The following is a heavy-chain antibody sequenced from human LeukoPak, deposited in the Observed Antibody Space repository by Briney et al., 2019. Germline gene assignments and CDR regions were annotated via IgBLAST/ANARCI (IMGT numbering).Heavy chain of an antibody. D-gene: IGHD3-10*01. Sequence: GSSLRLSCAACGFTFSSQDVHGVRQAPGKGLEWVAVIWYDGSNKYYADSVKGRFTISRDNSKNTLDLQMNSLRGEDTAVYYCARDEAYGSGSYSPSATFDYWGQGTLVTVSS. CDR3: ARDEAYGSGSYSPSATFDY. J-gene: IGHJ4*02. CDR1: GFTFSSQD. V-gene: IGHV3-33*01. CDR2: IWYDGSNK.